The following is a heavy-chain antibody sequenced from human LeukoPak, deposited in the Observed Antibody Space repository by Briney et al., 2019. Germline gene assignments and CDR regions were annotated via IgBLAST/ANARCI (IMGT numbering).Heavy chain of an antibody. CDR3: AKGAGNFDWSYHDY. CDR1: RFTFSSYA. V-gene: IGHV3-23*01. J-gene: IGHJ4*02. CDR2: ISGSGGTT. Sequence: TGGSLRLSCAASRFTFSSYAMSWVRQAPGKGLEWVSAISGSGGTTYNADSVKGRFAISRDNSKNTLYLQLNSLRAEDTAVYYCAKGAGNFDWSYHDYWGQGTLVTVS. D-gene: IGHD3-9*01.